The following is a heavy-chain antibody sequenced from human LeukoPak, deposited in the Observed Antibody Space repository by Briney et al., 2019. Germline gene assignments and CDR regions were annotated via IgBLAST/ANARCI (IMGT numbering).Heavy chain of an antibody. J-gene: IGHJ4*02. D-gene: IGHD2-8*01. V-gene: IGHV3-33*06. CDR1: GFTFSSYG. Sequence: TGGSLRLSCAASGFTFSSYGMHWVRQAPGKGLEWVAVIWYDGSNKYYADSVKGRFTISRDNSKNTLYLQMNSLRAEDKAVYYWAKTKMVYATGENDCRAQGTLLTVSS. CDR2: IWYDGSNK. CDR3: AKTKMVYATGENDC.